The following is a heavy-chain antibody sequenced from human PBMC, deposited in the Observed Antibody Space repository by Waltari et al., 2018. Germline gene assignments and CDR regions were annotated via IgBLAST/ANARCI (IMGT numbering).Heavy chain of an antibody. CDR1: GGPFSSYA. D-gene: IGHD4-4*01. J-gene: IGHJ1*01. V-gene: IGHV1-69*08. CDR2: IIPIFGTA. Sequence: QVQLVQSGAEVKKPGSSVKVSCTASGGPFSSYAISWVRQAPGQGLEWMGRIIPIFGTANYAQKFQGRVTITADKSTSTAYMELSSLRSEDTAVYYCASHDYSNYERRYFQHWGQGTLVTVSS. CDR3: ASHDYSNYERRYFQH.